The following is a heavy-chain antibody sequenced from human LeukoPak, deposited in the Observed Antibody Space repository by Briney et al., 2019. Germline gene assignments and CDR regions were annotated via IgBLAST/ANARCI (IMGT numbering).Heavy chain of an antibody. CDR2: ISTYNGDT. V-gene: IGHV1-18*01. D-gene: IGHD3-16*01. CDR3: AREGLGEFTLDY. CDR1: GYTFTSYG. Sequence: GASVKVSCKASGYTFTSYGISWVRPAPGQGLEWMGWISTYNGDTNYAQKLQGRVTMTTDTSTSTAYMELRSLRSDDTAVYYCAREGLGEFTLDYWGQGTLVTVSS. J-gene: IGHJ4*02.